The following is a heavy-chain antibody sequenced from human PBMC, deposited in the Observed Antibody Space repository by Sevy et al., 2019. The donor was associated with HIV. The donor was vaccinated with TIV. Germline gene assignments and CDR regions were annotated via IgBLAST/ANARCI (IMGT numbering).Heavy chain of an antibody. CDR2: IIPIFGTA. V-gene: IGHV1-69*13. D-gene: IGHD6-13*01. J-gene: IGHJ4*02. CDR1: GGTFSSYA. CDR3: ARERQQLVLWSSFDY. Sequence: SVKVSCKASGGTFSSYAISWVRQAPGQGLEWMGGIIPIFGTANYAQKFQGRVTITADESTSTAYMELSSLRSEDTAVYYCARERQQLVLWSSFDYWGQGTLVTVSS.